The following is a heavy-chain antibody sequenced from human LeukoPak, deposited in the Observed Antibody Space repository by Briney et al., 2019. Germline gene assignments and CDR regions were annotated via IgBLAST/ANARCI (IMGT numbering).Heavy chain of an antibody. V-gene: IGHV3-30*02. CDR1: GFTFSSYG. Sequence: PVGSLRLSCAASGFTFSSYGMHWVRQAPGKGLEWVAFIRYDGSNKYYAHSVKGRFTISRDNSKNTLYLQMNSLRAEDTAVYYCAKDFETWNYGILFDYWGQGTLVTVSS. D-gene: IGHD1-7*01. CDR3: AKDFETWNYGILFDY. J-gene: IGHJ4*02. CDR2: IRYDGSNK.